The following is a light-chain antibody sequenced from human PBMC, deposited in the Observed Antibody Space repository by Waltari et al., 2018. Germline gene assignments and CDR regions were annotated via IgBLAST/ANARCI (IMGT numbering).Light chain of an antibody. Sequence: DIQMTQSPSSLSASVGDRVTITCHASQDISHYLNWYQQKRGRAPKLLISDVSNLQRGVSSRFSGSGSGTDFTFTISSLQPEDIATYYCQQYDNVPRFGG. CDR3: QQYDNVPR. CDR2: DVS. V-gene: IGKV1-33*01. CDR1: QDISHY. J-gene: IGKJ4*01.